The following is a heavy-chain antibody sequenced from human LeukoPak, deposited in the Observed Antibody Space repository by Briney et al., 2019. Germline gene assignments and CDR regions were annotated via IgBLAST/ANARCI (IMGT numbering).Heavy chain of an antibody. V-gene: IGHV1-58*02. J-gene: IGHJ6*02. D-gene: IGHD6-13*01. Sequence: SVKVSCKASGFTFTSSAMQWVRQARGQRLEWVGWIVVGSGNTNYAQKFQERVTITRDMSTSTAYMELSSLRSEDTAVYYCAADRNSIAAADGMDVWGQGTTVTVSS. CDR1: GFTFTSSA. CDR2: IVVGSGNT. CDR3: AADRNSIAAADGMDV.